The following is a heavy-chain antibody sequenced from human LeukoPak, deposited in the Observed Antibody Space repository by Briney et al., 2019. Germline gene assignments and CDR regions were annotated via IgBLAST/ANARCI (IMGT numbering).Heavy chain of an antibody. CDR2: IYYNGGP. CDR3: ARSNYDILTPLDY. J-gene: IGHJ4*02. CDR1: GGSISSHY. V-gene: IGHV4-59*11. D-gene: IGHD3-9*01. Sequence: SETLSLTCSVSGGSISSHYWTWIRQPPGKGLDWIGYIYYNGGPNYNPFLKSRVSMSLDASKNQFSLKLTSVTAADTAVYYCARSNYDILTPLDYWGQGTLVTVSS.